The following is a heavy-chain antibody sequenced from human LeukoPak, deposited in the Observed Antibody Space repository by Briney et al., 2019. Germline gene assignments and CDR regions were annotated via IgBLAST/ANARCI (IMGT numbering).Heavy chain of an antibody. CDR2: INHSGST. Sequence: SETLSLTCAVYGGSFSGYYWSWIRQPPGKGLEWIGEINHSGSTNYNPSLKSRVTISVDTSKNQFSLKLHSVTAADTAVYYCAREELVQFDPWGQGTLVTVSS. V-gene: IGHV4-34*01. CDR1: GGSFSGYY. J-gene: IGHJ5*02. CDR3: AREELVQFDP. D-gene: IGHD6-6*01.